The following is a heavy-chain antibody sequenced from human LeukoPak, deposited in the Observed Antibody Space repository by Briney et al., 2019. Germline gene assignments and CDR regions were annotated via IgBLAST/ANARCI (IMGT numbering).Heavy chain of an antibody. CDR1: GLTFDDYG. D-gene: IGHD6-13*01. CDR2: INWNGGST. CDR3: ARDLEGIAAAGYYYYMDV. Sequence: GGSLRLSCAASGLTFDDYGMSWVRQAPGKGLEWVSGINWNGGSTGYADSVKGRFTISRDNAKNSLYLQMNSLRAEDTALYYCARDLEGIAAAGYYYYMDVWGKGTTVTVSS. J-gene: IGHJ6*03. V-gene: IGHV3-20*04.